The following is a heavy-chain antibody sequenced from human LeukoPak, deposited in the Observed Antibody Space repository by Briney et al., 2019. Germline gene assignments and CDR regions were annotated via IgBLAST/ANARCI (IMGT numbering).Heavy chain of an antibody. Sequence: GGSLRLSCAASGFTFSSYGMHWVRQAPGKGLEWVAFIRYDGSNKYYADSVKGRFTISRDNSENTLYLQMNSLRAEDTAVYYCASLRGGSSSSPYFDYWGQGTLVTVSS. D-gene: IGHD6-6*01. CDR2: IRYDGSNK. CDR1: GFTFSSYG. V-gene: IGHV3-30*02. J-gene: IGHJ4*02. CDR3: ASLRGGSSSSPYFDY.